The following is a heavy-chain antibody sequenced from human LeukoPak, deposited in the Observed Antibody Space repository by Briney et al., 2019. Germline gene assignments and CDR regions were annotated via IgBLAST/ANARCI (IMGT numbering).Heavy chain of an antibody. V-gene: IGHV3-43*01. CDR1: GFTFDDYT. J-gene: IGHJ6*03. CDR2: MTWDAGTT. Sequence: GGSLRLSCAASGFTFDDYTMHWVRQPPGEGLECVSLMTWDAGTTYYADSVKGRFTISRDNSKNSLYLQMNSLRSEDTALYYCAKGGQTAARDMDVWGKGTTVTVSS. CDR3: AKGGQTAARDMDV. D-gene: IGHD2-2*01.